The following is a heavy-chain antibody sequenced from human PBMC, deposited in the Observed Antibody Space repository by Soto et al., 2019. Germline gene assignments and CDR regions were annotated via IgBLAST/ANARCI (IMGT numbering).Heavy chain of an antibody. Sequence: SETLSLTCSVSGDSISNLDYFWAWIRQPPGQALEYIGYIYKSATTYYNPSFESRVAISVDTSESQFSLNVTSVTAADTAGYFCARGRYCLTGRCFPNWFDSWGQGALVTVSS. D-gene: IGHD7-27*01. J-gene: IGHJ5*01. CDR2: IYKSATT. CDR1: GDSISNLDYF. CDR3: ARGRYCLTGRCFPNWFDS. V-gene: IGHV4-30-4*01.